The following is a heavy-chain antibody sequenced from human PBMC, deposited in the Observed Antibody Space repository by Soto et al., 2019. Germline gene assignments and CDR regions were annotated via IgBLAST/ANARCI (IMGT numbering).Heavy chain of an antibody. CDR3: AKDQSTNSRSYHALDV. V-gene: IGHV3-30*18. J-gene: IGHJ6*02. CDR1: EFTFSGYA. D-gene: IGHD1-26*01. Sequence: QVQLVESGGGVVQPGESLRLSCAASEFTFSGYAMHWVRQAPGKGLEWVAVVSNDGSNKYYADSVKGRFTISRDNSKNTLKLRMISLRADDTAVYYCAKDQSTNSRSYHALDVWGQGTTVTVSS. CDR2: VSNDGSNK.